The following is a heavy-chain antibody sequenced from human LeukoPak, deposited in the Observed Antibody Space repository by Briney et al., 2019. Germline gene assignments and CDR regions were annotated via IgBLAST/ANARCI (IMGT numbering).Heavy chain of an antibody. V-gene: IGHV3-30-3*01. CDR1: GFTFSPYA. CDR3: ARGSVGTPPPFDF. Sequence: PGRSLRLSCAASGFTFSPYALHWVRQTPGKGLEWVALTSFDGSGQYYADFVKGRFTISRDNSKNTLYLQMNSLRPEDTAVYYCARGSVGTPPPFDFWGQGTLVTVSS. CDR2: TSFDGSGQ. J-gene: IGHJ4*02. D-gene: IGHD2-15*01.